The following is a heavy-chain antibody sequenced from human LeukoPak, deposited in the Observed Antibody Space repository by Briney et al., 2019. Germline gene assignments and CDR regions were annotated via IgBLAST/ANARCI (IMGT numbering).Heavy chain of an antibody. CDR1: GFTFSSYS. V-gene: IGHV3-48*01. CDR2: ISSSSSTI. Sequence: PGGSLRLSCAASGFTFSSYSMNWVRKAPGKGLEWVSYISSSSSTIYYADSVKGRFTISRDNAKNSLYLQMSSMRAEDTAVYYCARDLSGGDYWGQGTLVTVSS. CDR3: ARDLSGGDY. J-gene: IGHJ4*02. D-gene: IGHD3-3*01.